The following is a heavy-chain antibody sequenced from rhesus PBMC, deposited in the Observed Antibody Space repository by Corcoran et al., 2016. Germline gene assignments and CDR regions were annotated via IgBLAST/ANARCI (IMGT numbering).Heavy chain of an antibody. CDR1: GGSISSSNW. CDR2: ISVSTGST. Sequence: QVQLQESGPGLVKPSETLSLTCAVSGGSISSSNWWSWIRQPPGKGLEWIGYISVSTGSTYYNPSLKNRCIIPTGTSKNQFSLKLSSVTAADTAVYYCARTYYSGSYYPRSFDYWGQGVLVTVSS. CDR3: ARTYYSGSYYPRSFDY. J-gene: IGHJ4*01. D-gene: IGHD3-16*01. V-gene: IGHV4-65*01.